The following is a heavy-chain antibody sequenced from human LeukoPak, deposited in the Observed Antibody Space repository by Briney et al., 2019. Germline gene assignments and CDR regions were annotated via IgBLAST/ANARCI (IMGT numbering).Heavy chain of an antibody. J-gene: IGHJ4*02. Sequence: GASVKVSCKASGYTFTNYYMHWVRQAPGQGLEWMGIINPSGGSTSYARKFQSRVTMTRDTSTSTVYMELSSLGSEDTAVYYCARDKRERESGSPGFYWGQGTLVTVSS. CDR1: GYTFTNYY. D-gene: IGHD1-26*01. CDR3: ARDKRERESGSPGFY. CDR2: INPSGGST. V-gene: IGHV1-46*01.